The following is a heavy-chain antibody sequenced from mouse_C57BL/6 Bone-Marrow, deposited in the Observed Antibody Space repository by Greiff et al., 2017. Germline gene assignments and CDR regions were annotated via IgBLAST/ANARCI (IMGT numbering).Heavy chain of an antibody. Sequence: VQLQQSGAELARPGASVKLSCKASGYTFTSYGISWVKQRTGQGLEWIGEIYPRSGNTYYNEKFKGKATLTADKSSSTAYMQLSSLTSEDSAVYFCARWQGDYDGGFAYWGQGTLVTVSA. CDR1: GYTFTSYG. D-gene: IGHD2-4*01. CDR3: ARWQGDYDGGFAY. V-gene: IGHV1-81*01. CDR2: IYPRSGNT. J-gene: IGHJ3*01.